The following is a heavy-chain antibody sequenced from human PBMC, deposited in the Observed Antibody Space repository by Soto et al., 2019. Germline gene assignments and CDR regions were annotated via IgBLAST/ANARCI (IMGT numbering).Heavy chain of an antibody. J-gene: IGHJ6*02. CDR2: ISAYNGNT. CDR3: ARGVPAAILYYYYSGMDV. D-gene: IGHD2-2*02. CDR1: GYTFTSYG. V-gene: IGHV1-18*04. Sequence: ASVKVSCKASGYTFTSYGISWVRQAPGQGLEWMGWISAYNGNTNYAQKLQGRVTMTTDTSTSTAYMELRSLRSDDTAVYYCARGVPAAILYYYYSGMDVWGQGTTVTVSS.